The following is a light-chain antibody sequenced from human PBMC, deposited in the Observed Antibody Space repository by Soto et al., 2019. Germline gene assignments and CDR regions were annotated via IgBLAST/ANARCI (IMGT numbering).Light chain of an antibody. CDR2: KAP. V-gene: IGKV1-5*03. Sequence: DIQMTQSPSTLSASVGDRVAITCRASRNINNLLAWYQQKPGKAPKLLIYKAPSLESGVPSRFSGSGSGTEFTLTISSLQPDDFATYYCQRYYSFPLTFGGGTKVEIK. CDR1: RNINNL. J-gene: IGKJ4*01. CDR3: QRYYSFPLT.